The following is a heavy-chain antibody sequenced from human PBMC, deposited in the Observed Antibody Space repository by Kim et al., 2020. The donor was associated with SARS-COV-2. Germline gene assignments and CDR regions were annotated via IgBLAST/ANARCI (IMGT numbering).Heavy chain of an antibody. Sequence: GGSLRLSCAASGFSFSSYWMHWVRQAPGKGLVWVSRINSDGSSTTYADSVKGRFTISRDNAKNTLYLQMNSLRDEDTAVYYCVRGDTMIELDYWGQGTLVTVSS. CDR2: INSDGSST. V-gene: IGHV3-74*01. J-gene: IGHJ4*02. D-gene: IGHD3-22*01. CDR3: VRGDTMIELDY. CDR1: GFSFSSYW.